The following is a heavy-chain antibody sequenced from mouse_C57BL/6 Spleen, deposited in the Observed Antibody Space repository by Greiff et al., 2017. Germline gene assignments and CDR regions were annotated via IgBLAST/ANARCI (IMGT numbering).Heavy chain of an antibody. J-gene: IGHJ2*01. V-gene: IGHV1-80*01. CDR2: IYPGDGDT. CDR3: ASSYYVYSSAHFDY. Sequence: QVQLQQSGAELVKPGASVKISCKASGYAFSSYWMNWVKQRPGKGLEWIGQIYPGDGDTNYNGKFKGKATLTADKSSSTAYMQLRSLTSEDSAVYFCASSYYVYSSAHFDYWGQGTTLTVSA. CDR1: GYAFSSYW. D-gene: IGHD2-3*01.